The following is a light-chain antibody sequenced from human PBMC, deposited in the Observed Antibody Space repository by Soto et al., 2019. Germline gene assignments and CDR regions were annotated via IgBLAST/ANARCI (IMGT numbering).Light chain of an antibody. V-gene: IGKV3-15*01. Sequence: EIVMTQSPATLSVSPGERATLSCRASQTFRNNLAWYQQKPGQAPRLLFYGASTRAADIPARFSGSGSGTEFTLTISSLQSEDFAVYYCQQYYVWPLTFGGGTKVEI. CDR2: GAS. CDR1: QTFRNN. J-gene: IGKJ4*01. CDR3: QQYYVWPLT.